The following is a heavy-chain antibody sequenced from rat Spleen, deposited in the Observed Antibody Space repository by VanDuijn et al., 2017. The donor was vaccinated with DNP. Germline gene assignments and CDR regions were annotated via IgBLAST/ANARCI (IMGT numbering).Heavy chain of an antibody. Sequence: EVQLQESGPGLVKPSQSLSLTCSVTGFSITSNYWGWIRKFPGNKMEWMGYISYSGSTSYNPSLKSRAPITRDTSKNQFFLQLNSVTTEDTATYYCARWGYRYNYFDYWGQGVMVTVSS. J-gene: IGHJ2*01. CDR3: ARWGYRYNYFDY. D-gene: IGHD1-5*01. CDR1: GFSITSNY. CDR2: ISYSGST. V-gene: IGHV3-1*01.